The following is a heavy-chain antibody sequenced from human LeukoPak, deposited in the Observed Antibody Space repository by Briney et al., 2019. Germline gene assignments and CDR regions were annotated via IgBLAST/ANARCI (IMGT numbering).Heavy chain of an antibody. D-gene: IGHD3-22*01. Sequence: ASVKISCKASGYTFTSYDINWVRQATGQGLEWMGWMNPYSGNTGYAQKLQGRITMTRDTSISTAYMELSSLACEDTAVYYCARVPSYDGAEGFYFYGLDVWGHGTTVTVSS. CDR3: ARVPSYDGAEGFYFYGLDV. CDR1: GYTFTSYD. CDR2: MNPYSGNT. V-gene: IGHV1-8*01. J-gene: IGHJ6*02.